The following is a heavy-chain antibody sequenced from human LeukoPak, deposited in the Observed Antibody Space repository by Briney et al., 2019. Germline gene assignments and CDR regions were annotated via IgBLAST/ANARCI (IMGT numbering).Heavy chain of an antibody. J-gene: IGHJ4*02. D-gene: IGHD5-18*01. V-gene: IGHV1-69*06. CDR3: ARDRAPGLIQLEPFDY. CDR1: GGTFSSYA. CDR2: IIPIFGTA. Sequence: ASVKVSCKASGGTFSSYAISWVRQAPGQGLEWMGGIIPIFGTANYAQKFQGRVTITADKSTSTAYMELSSLRSEDTAVYYCARDRAPGLIQLEPFDYWGQGTLVTVSS.